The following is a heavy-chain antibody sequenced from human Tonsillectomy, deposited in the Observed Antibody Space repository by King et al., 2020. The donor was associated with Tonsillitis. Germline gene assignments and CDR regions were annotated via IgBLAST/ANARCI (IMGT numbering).Heavy chain of an antibody. Sequence: LQLQESGPGVVKPSETLSLTCTVSGGSISSSDHYWAWIRQPPGKGLEWIGYMYSSRTCFYNPSLKSRITISGGTSENRFSLKLSSVTAADTAVYFCARYVSGTFDYWGQGALVTVSS. CDR2: MYSSRTC. CDR3: ARYVSGTFDY. V-gene: IGHV4-39*01. D-gene: IGHD1-26*01. J-gene: IGHJ4*02. CDR1: GGSISSSDHY.